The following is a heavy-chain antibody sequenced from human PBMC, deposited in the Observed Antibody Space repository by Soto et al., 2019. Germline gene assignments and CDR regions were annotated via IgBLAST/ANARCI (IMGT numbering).Heavy chain of an antibody. CDR3: ARAAPYYDFWSGPFDNWFDP. V-gene: IGHV1-3*01. D-gene: IGHD3-3*01. J-gene: IGHJ5*02. CDR1: GYTFTSYA. Sequence: SVKVSCKASGYTFTSYAMHWVRQAPGQRLEWMGWINAGNANTKYSQKFQGRVTITRDTSASTAYMELSSLRSEDTAVYYCARAAPYYDFWSGPFDNWFDPWGQGTLVTVSS. CDR2: INAGNANT.